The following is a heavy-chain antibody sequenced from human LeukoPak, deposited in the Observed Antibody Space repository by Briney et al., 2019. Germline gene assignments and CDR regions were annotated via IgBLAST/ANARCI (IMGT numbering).Heavy chain of an antibody. J-gene: IGHJ3*02. CDR3: ARFAYYYDSSGYSSAFDI. Sequence: SETLSLTCTVSGGSISSNYWSWIRQPPGKGLEWIGYIYYSGSTNYNPSLKSRVTISVDTSKNQFSLKLSSVTAADTAVYYCARFAYYYDSSGYSSAFDIWGQGTMVTVSS. V-gene: IGHV4-59*08. CDR1: GGSISSNY. CDR2: IYYSGST. D-gene: IGHD3-22*01.